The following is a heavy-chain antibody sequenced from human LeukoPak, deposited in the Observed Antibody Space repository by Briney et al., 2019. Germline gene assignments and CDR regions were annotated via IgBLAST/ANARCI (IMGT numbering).Heavy chain of an antibody. D-gene: IGHD6-19*01. J-gene: IGHJ6*03. Sequence: PGRSLRLSCAASGFTFSSYGMHWVRQAPGKGLEWVAVISYDGSNKYYADSVKGRFTISRDNSKNTLYLQMNSLRAEDTAVYYCAKDRRYSSGWYSYYYYYMDGWGKGTTVTVS. CDR3: AKDRRYSSGWYSYYYYYMDG. V-gene: IGHV3-30*18. CDR2: ISYDGSNK. CDR1: GFTFSSYG.